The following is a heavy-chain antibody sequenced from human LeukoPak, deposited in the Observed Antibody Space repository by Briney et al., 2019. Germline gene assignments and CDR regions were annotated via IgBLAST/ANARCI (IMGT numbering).Heavy chain of an antibody. CDR1: GYSSTSYW. J-gene: IGHJ4*02. Sequence: GESLEISCKGSGYSSTSYWSGWVRQMPGKGLEGMGIIYPGDSDTRYSPSLHGQVTTSADKSISTAYLQWSSLKASATAMYYCARLSISARHFDYWGQGTLVTVSS. CDR3: ARLSISARHFDY. CDR2: IYPGDSDT. V-gene: IGHV5-51*01. D-gene: IGHD2-21*01.